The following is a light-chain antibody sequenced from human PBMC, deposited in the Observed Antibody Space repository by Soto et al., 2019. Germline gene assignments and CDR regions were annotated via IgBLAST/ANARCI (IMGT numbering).Light chain of an antibody. CDR3: QQRSDWPRT. V-gene: IGKV3-11*01. Sequence: EIVLTQSPATLSLSPGERATLFCRASQSVSSYLAWYQQKPGQAPRLLIYDASNRATGIPARFSGSGSETDFSLTSSSLEPEDFAVYYCQQRSDWPRTFGQGTKVEIK. CDR2: DAS. J-gene: IGKJ1*01. CDR1: QSVSSY.